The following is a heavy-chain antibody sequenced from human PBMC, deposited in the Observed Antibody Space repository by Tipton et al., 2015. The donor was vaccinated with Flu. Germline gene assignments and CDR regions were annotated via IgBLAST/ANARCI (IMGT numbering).Heavy chain of an antibody. D-gene: IGHD2-21*01. CDR2: IYSSGST. V-gene: IGHV4-4*07. CDR1: GGSISSYY. CDR3: ARGFHYYGMDV. Sequence: TLSLTCSVSGGSISSYYWSWIRQPAGEGLEWIGRIYSSGSTNYNPSLKSRVTLSVDTSKNQFSLNLSSVAAADTAVYYCARGFHYYGMDVWGQGTTVPVSS. J-gene: IGHJ6*02.